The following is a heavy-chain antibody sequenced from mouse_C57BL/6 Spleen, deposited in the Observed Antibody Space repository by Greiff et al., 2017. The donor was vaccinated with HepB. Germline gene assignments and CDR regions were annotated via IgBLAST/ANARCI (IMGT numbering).Heavy chain of an antibody. J-gene: IGHJ2*01. V-gene: IGHV1-50*01. D-gene: IGHD1-1*01. Sequence: QVQLQQPGAELVKPGASVKLSCKASGYTFTSYWMQWVKQRPGQGLEWIGEIDPSDSYTNYNQKFKGKATLTVDTSSSTAYMQLSSLTSEDSAVYYCGSTIDYWGQGTTLTVSS. CDR2: IDPSDSYT. CDR3: GSTIDY. CDR1: GYTFTSYW.